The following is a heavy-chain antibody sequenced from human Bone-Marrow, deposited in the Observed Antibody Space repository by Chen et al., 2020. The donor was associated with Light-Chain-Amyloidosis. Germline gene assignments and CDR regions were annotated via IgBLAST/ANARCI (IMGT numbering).Heavy chain of an antibody. CDR3: AQLYSYGRPFKH. V-gene: IGHV3-30*02. CDR1: GFVFTTYG. Sequence: VQVVESGGGVVRPGGSLRLSCTVSGFVFTTYGFQWVRQAPGKGLEWVSFVRFDGSDKYYADSVKGRFTISRGDSKNTLYLQMNSLRPEDTAVYYCAQLYSYGRPFKHWGQGTLVSVSS. D-gene: IGHD5-18*01. CDR2: VRFDGSDK. J-gene: IGHJ4*02.